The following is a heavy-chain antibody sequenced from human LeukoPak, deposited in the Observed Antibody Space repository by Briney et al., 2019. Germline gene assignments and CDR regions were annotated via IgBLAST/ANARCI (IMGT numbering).Heavy chain of an antibody. CDR2: TFYRSKWYN. Sequence: SQTLSLTCAISGDSVSNNNAAWNWISQSPSRFLEWQGRTFYRSKWYNDYPVSAKSRITINSDTSKNQFSLQLAYVTPEDTAVYYCAREGRRISGGTLSLDYWGQGTLVTVSS. V-gene: IGHV6-1*01. J-gene: IGHJ4*02. D-gene: IGHD2-15*01. CDR1: GDSVSNNNAA. CDR3: AREGRRISGGTLSLDY.